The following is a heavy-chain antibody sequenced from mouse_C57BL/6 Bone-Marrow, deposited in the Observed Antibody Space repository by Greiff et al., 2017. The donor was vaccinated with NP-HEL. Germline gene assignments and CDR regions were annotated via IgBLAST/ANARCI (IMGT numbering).Heavy chain of an antibody. J-gene: IGHJ3*01. D-gene: IGHD2-3*01. CDR2: INPYNGGT. CDR3: ARNGWLLRFAY. V-gene: IGHV1-19*01. Sequence: EVKLVESGPVLVKPGASVKMSCKASGYTFTDYYMNWVKQSHGKSLEWIGVINPYNGGTSYNQKFKGKATLTVDKSSSTAYMELNSLTSEDSAVYYCARNGWLLRFAYWGQGTLVTVSA. CDR1: GYTFTDYY.